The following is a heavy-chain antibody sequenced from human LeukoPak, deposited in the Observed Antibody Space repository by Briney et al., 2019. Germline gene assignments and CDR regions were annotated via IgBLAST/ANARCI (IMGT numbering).Heavy chain of an antibody. CDR2: INPNSGGT. V-gene: IGHV1-2*02. CDR3: ARHSSSSIDY. Sequence: GASVNVSCKASGYTFTGYYMHWVRQAPGQGFEWMGWINPNSGGTNYAQKFQGRVTMTRDTSISTAYMELSRLRSDDTAVYYCARHSSSSIDYWGQGTLVTVSS. D-gene: IGHD6-6*01. J-gene: IGHJ4*02. CDR1: GYTFTGYY.